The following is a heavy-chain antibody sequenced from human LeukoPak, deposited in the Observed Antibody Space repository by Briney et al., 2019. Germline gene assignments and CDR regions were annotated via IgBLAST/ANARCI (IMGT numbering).Heavy chain of an antibody. CDR3: ARDRARLWFGEFPTLDY. CDR2: IWYDGSNK. V-gene: IGHV3-33*01. J-gene: IGHJ4*02. D-gene: IGHD3-10*01. Sequence: GGSLRLSCAASGFTFSTFGMNWVRQAPGKGLEWVAVIWYDGSNKYYADSVKGRFTISRDNSKKKLYLQMNSLRAEDTAVYYCARDRARLWFGEFPTLDYWGQGTLVTVSS. CDR1: GFTFSTFG.